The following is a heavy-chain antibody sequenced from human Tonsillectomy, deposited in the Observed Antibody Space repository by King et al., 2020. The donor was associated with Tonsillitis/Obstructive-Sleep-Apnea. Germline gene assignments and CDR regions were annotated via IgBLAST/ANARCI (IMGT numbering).Heavy chain of an antibody. CDR2: IWDDGSSK. CDR3: ARSREVTPSHWYLDL. D-gene: IGHD4-23*01. V-gene: IGHV3-33*01. CDR1: GFTFNIYG. Sequence: VQLVESGGGVVQPGRSLRLSCAASGFTFNIYGMHWVRQAPGKGLEWVAFIWDDGSSKYYADSVKGRFTISRDNSKNTLYLQMNSLRAEDTAVYYCARSREVTPSHWYLDLWGRGTLVTVSS. J-gene: IGHJ2*01.